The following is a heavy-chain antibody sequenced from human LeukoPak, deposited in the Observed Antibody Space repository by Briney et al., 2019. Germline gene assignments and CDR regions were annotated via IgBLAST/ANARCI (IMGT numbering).Heavy chain of an antibody. CDR1: GYTFSSYG. Sequence: ASVKVSCKASGYTFSSYGVSWVRQAPGQGLEWMGWISAYNGDTKYAQNLQGRVALTTDASTSTAYMELRSLRSDDTAVYYCARDSGSYGAYWGQGTLVTVSS. D-gene: IGHD1-26*01. J-gene: IGHJ4*02. CDR2: ISAYNGDT. CDR3: ARDSGSYGAY. V-gene: IGHV1-18*01.